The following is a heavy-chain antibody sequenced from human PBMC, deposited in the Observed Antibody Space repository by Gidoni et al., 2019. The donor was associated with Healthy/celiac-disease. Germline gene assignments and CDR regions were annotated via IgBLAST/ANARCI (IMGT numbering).Heavy chain of an antibody. CDR1: GFSFSSYA. CDR2: ISGSGGST. D-gene: IGHD6-19*01. CDR3: AKDIAVAGTDWFDP. V-gene: IGHV3-23*01. Sequence: EVQLLESGGGLVQPGGSLRLSCSASGFSFSSYAMSWVRQPPGKGLEWVSAISGSGGSTYYADSVKGRFTISRDNSKNTLYLQMNSLRAEDTAVYYCAKDIAVAGTDWFDPWGQGTLVTVSS. J-gene: IGHJ5*02.